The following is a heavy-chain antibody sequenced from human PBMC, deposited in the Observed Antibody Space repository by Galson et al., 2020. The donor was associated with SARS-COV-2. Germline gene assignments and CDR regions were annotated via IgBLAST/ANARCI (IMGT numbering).Heavy chain of an antibody. D-gene: IGHD3-16*01. CDR1: GFTFSSYA. CDR3: ARANLGGYYYGMDV. V-gene: IGHV3-30-3*01. Sequence: TGGSLRLSCAASGFTFSSYAMHWVRQAPGKGLEWVAVISYDGSNKYYADSVKGRFTISRDNSKNTLYLQMNSLRAEDTAVYYCARANLGGYYYGMDVWGQGTTVTVSS. J-gene: IGHJ6*02. CDR2: ISYDGSNK.